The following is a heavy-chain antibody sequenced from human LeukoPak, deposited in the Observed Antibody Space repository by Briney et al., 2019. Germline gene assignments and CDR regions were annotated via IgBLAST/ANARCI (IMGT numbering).Heavy chain of an antibody. CDR3: ARDWSYYSSSWYFDY. J-gene: IGHJ4*02. CDR2: ISATGTGT. CDR1: GFTFSSYA. D-gene: IGHD6-13*01. V-gene: IGHV3-23*01. Sequence: GGSLRLSCAASGFTFSSYAMSWVRQAPGKGLEWVSAISATGTGTYYADSVKGRFTISRDNAKNSLYLQMNSLRAEDTAVYYCARDWSYYSSSWYFDYWGQGTLVTVSS.